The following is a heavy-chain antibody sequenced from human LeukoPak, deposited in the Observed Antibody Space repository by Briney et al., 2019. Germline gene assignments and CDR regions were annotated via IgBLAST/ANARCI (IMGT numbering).Heavy chain of an antibody. V-gene: IGHV1-69*06. Sequence: SVKVSCKASGGTFSSYAISWVRQAPGQGLEWMGGIIPIFGTANYAQKFQGRVTITADKSTSTAYMELSSLRSEDTAVYYCARGDIVVVVAAQPRYYYYYMDVWGKGTTVTVSS. CDR3: ARGDIVVVVAAQPRYYYYYMDV. CDR2: IIPIFGTA. CDR1: GGTFSSYA. D-gene: IGHD2-15*01. J-gene: IGHJ6*03.